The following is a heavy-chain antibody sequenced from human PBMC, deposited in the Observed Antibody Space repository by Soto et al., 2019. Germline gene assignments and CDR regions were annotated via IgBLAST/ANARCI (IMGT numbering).Heavy chain of an antibody. CDR1: GGSISSGGYY. V-gene: IGHV4-31*03. Sequence: SETLSLTCTVSGGSISSGGYYWCWIRQHPGKGLEWIGYIYYSGSTYYNPSLKSRVTISVDTSKNQFSLKLSSVTAADTAVYYCAREVNDFWSGYYAYYYYYMDVRGQGTTVTVSS. J-gene: IGHJ6*03. D-gene: IGHD3-3*01. CDR2: IYYSGST. CDR3: AREVNDFWSGYYAYYYYYMDV.